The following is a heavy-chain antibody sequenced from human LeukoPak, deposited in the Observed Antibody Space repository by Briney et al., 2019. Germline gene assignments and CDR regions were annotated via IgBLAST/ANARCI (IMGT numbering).Heavy chain of an antibody. D-gene: IGHD3-16*01. J-gene: IGHJ4*02. Sequence: ASVKVSCKASGYTFTSYYMHWVRQAPGQGLEWMGIINPSGGSTSYAQKFQGRVTMTRDTSTSTVYMELSRLRSDDTAVYYCARSREGGIDYWGQGTLVTVSS. CDR2: INPSGGST. CDR1: GYTFTSYY. CDR3: ARSREGGIDY. V-gene: IGHV1-46*01.